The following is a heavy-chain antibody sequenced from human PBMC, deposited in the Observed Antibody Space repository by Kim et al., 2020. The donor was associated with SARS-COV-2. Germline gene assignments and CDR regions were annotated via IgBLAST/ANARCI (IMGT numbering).Heavy chain of an antibody. D-gene: IGHD3-9*01. Sequence: NPSLKSRVTISLDTSKNQFSLKLSSVTAADTALYYCARLTILTGYHFFDYWGQGTLVTVSS. CDR3: ARLTILTGYHFFDY. V-gene: IGHV4-34*01. J-gene: IGHJ4*02.